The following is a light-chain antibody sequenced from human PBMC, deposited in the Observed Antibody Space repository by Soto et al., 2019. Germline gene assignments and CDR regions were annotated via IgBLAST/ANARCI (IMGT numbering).Light chain of an antibody. CDR3: CSYAGGYTYV. Sequence: QSALTQPRSVSGSPGQSVTISCTGTSSDIGNYNYVSWYQQHPGKAPKVTIYDVNKRPSGVPDRFSGSKSGNTASLTISGLQPDDEADYYCCSYAGGYTYVCGTGTQLTVL. CDR2: DVN. J-gene: IGLJ1*01. CDR1: SSDIGNYNY. V-gene: IGLV2-11*01.